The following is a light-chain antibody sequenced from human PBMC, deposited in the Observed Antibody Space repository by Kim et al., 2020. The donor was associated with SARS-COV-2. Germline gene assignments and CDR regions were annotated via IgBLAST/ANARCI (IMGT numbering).Light chain of an antibody. CDR2: DAS. V-gene: IGKV3-11*01. CDR1: QSINSY. J-gene: IGKJ4*01. Sequence: LSPGERATLSCRASQSINSYLALYQQRPGQAPRLLIYDASNRATGIAARFSGSGSGTDFTLTISSLEPEDFAVYYCQQRRNWPLTFGGGTKVDIK. CDR3: QQRRNWPLT.